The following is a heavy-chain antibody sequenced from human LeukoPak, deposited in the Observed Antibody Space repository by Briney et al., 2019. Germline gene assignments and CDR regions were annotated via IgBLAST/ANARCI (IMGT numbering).Heavy chain of an antibody. CDR1: GFTFSSYA. D-gene: IGHD2-2*01. J-gene: IGHJ4*02. V-gene: IGHV3-23*01. Sequence: GGSLRLSCAASGFTFSSYAMSWVRQAPGKGLEWVSAISASGGSTYYADSVKGRFTISRDNSKNTLYLQMNSLRAEDTAVYYCAKDCSSTSCYDYWGQGTLVTVSS. CDR3: AKDCSSTSCYDY. CDR2: ISASGGST.